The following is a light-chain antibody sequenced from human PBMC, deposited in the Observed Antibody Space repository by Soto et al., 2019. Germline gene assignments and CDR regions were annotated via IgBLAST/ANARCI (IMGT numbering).Light chain of an antibody. CDR1: QSLSSH. CDR2: GAS. J-gene: IGKJ1*01. V-gene: IGKV3-15*01. Sequence: EIVMTQSPATLSVSPGERATLSCRASQSLSSHLAWYQQKTGQVPRLLIYGASTRATGIPARFSGSGSGTEFTLTISSLQSEYFAVYYCQQYNDWPWTFGQGTKVEIK. CDR3: QQYNDWPWT.